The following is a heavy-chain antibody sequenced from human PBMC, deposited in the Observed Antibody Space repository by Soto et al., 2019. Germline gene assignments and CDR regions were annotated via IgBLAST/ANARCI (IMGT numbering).Heavy chain of an antibody. CDR1: GFTFSSYA. CDR2: ISYDGSNK. J-gene: IGHJ4*02. D-gene: IGHD1-26*01. Sequence: GGSLRLSCAASGFTFSSYAMHWVRQAPGKGLEWVAVISYDGSNKYYADSVKGRFTISRDNSKNTLYLQMNSLRAEDTAVYYCARDRALPERIVGATVSNYWGQGTLVTVSS. CDR3: ARDRALPERIVGATVSNY. V-gene: IGHV3-30-3*01.